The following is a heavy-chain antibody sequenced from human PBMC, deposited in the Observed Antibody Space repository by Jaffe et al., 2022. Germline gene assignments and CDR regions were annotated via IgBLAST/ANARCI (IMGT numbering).Heavy chain of an antibody. CDR2: INHSGST. CDR1: GGSFSGYY. V-gene: IGHV4-34*01. Sequence: QVQLQQWGAGLLKPSETLSLTCAVYGGSFSGYYWSWIRQPPGKGLEWIGEINHSGSTNYNPSLKSRVTISVDTSKNQFSLKLSSVTAADTAVYYCARGSLNYDFWRGYNWFDPWGQGTLVTVSS. CDR3: ARGSLNYDFWRGYNWFDP. J-gene: IGHJ5*02. D-gene: IGHD3-3*01.